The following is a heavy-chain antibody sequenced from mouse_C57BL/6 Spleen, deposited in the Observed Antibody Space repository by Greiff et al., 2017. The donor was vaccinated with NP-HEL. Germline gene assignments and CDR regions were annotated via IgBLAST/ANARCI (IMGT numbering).Heavy chain of an antibody. CDR1: GFTFTDYY. Sequence: EVMLVESGGGLVQPGGSLSLSCAASGFTFTDYYMSWVRQPPGKALEWLGFIRNKANGYTTEYSASVNGRFTISRDNSQSILYLQMNALRAEDSSTYYCARYSELVPYAVDYWSQGASVTVAS. V-gene: IGHV7-3*01. CDR2: IRNKANGYTT. CDR3: ARYSELVPYAVDY. D-gene: IGHD4-1*01. J-gene: IGHJ4*01.